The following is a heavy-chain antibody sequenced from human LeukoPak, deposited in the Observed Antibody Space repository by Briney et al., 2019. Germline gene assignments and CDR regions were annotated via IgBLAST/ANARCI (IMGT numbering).Heavy chain of an antibody. D-gene: IGHD2/OR15-2a*01. CDR1: GFTFSSYW. J-gene: IGHJ6*02. V-gene: IGHV3-74*01. CDR3: LKSTDYYAMDV. CDR2: INSDGSAT. Sequence: PGGSLRLSCVASGFTFSSYWMHCVRQAPGKGLVWVSRINSDGSATTYADSVKGRFTISRDNAKNTLYLQTNSLRAEDTAVYYCLKSTDYYAMDVWGQGTTVTVSS.